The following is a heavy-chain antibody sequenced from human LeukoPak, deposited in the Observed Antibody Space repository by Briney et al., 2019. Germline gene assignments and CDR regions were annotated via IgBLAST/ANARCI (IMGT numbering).Heavy chain of an antibody. CDR3: ARAYYDSSGYYFFDY. CDR1: GYTFTSYD. D-gene: IGHD3-22*01. J-gene: IGHJ4*02. CDR2: MNPNSGNT. Sequence: ASVKVSCKASGYTFTSYDINWVRQATGLGLEWMGWMNPNSGNTGYAQKFQGRVTMTRDTSISTAYMELSSLRSEDTAVYYCARAYYDSSGYYFFDYWGQGTLVTVSS. V-gene: IGHV1-8*01.